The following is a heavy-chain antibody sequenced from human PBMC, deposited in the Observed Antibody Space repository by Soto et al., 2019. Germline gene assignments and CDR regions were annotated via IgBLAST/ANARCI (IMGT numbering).Heavy chain of an antibody. CDR3: ATKFRSYFDH. CDR2: VGDDGFRT. Sequence: GGSLRLSCVASGFTFSTFGMTWVRQTPGKGLEWVATVGDDGFRTNVADSVKGRFIISRDNSKDTLSLEMSSLRVEDTGIYYCATKFRSYFDHWGQGVRVTVSS. J-gene: IGHJ4*02. V-gene: IGHV3-23*01. CDR1: GFTFSTFG.